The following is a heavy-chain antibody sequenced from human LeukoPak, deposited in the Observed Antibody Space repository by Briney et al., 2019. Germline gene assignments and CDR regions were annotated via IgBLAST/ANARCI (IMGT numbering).Heavy chain of an antibody. Sequence: SETLSLTCAVYGGSFSGYYWTCIRQPPGKGLEWIGEINHSGSTNYNPSLKSRVTISVDTSKNQFSLKLSSVTAADTAVYYCASGGWYRGYWGQGTLVTVSS. V-gene: IGHV4-34*01. CDR2: INHSGST. D-gene: IGHD6-19*01. CDR3: ASGGWYRGY. J-gene: IGHJ4*02. CDR1: GGSFSGYY.